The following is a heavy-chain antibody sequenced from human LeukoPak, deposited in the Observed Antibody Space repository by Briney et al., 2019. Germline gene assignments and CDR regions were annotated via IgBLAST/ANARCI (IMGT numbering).Heavy chain of an antibody. CDR1: GFTFSSYS. Sequence: KPGGSLRLSCAASGFTFSSYSMNWVRQAPGKGLEWVSSISGSSSYIYYADSVKGRFTISRDNAKNSLYLQMNSLRAEDTAVYYCAGQGRYYDSSGYYLWSDYWGQGTLVTVSS. V-gene: IGHV3-21*01. J-gene: IGHJ4*02. CDR3: AGQGRYYDSSGYYLWSDY. CDR2: ISGSSSYI. D-gene: IGHD3-22*01.